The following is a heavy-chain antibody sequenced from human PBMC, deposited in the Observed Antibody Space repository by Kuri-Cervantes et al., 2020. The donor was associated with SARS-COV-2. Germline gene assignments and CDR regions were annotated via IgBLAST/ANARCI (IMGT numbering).Heavy chain of an antibody. Sequence: GGSLRLSCAASGFSFSSFAMHWVRQTPGKGLEWVAVSSYDGSNKYYADSVTGRFTISRDNSKNTLYLQMNSLRAEDTAVYYCAKAHQGHYADAFDIWGQGTMVTV. J-gene: IGHJ3*02. CDR1: GFSFSSFA. D-gene: IGHD2-2*01. CDR2: SSYDGSNK. CDR3: AKAHQGHYADAFDI. V-gene: IGHV3-30*18.